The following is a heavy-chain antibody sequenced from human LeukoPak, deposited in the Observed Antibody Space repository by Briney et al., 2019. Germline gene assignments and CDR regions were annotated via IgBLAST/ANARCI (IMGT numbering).Heavy chain of an antibody. Sequence: SETLSLTCTVSGGSISSGDYYWSWIRQPPGKGLEWIGYIYYSGSTYYNPSLKSRVTISVDTSKNQFSLKLSSATAADTAVYYCAGLQTYYYGSGSRNSDYWGQGTLVTVSS. V-gene: IGHV4-30-4*01. CDR1: GGSISSGDYY. D-gene: IGHD3-10*01. CDR3: AGLQTYYYGSGSRNSDY. J-gene: IGHJ4*02. CDR2: IYYSGST.